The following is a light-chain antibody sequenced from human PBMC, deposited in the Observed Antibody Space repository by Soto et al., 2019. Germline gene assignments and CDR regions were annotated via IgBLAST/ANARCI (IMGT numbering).Light chain of an antibody. V-gene: IGLV2-14*01. J-gene: IGLJ1*01. CDR1: SSDVGGYDY. Sequence: QAVLTQPATESGSPAQAITVSCTGTSSDVGGYDYVSWYQQYPDKAPKLMIYEVSNRPSGVSSRFSGSKSGNTASLTISGLQAEDEADYYCSSYTSNSTRVFGTGTKVTVL. CDR2: EVS. CDR3: SSYTSNSTRV.